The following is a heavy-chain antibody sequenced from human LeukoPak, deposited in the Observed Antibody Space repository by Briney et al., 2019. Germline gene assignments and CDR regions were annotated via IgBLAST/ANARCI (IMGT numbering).Heavy chain of an antibody. J-gene: IGHJ6*02. D-gene: IGHD3-10*01. Sequence: PGGSLRLSCAASGFTFSSYWMSWVRQAPGKGLEWVANIKQDGSEKYYVDSVKGRFTISRDNAKNSLYLQMNSLRAEDTAVYYCARVNHYYGSGSPPTALDYYYGMDVWGQGTTVTVSS. V-gene: IGHV3-7*01. CDR1: GFTFSSYW. CDR2: IKQDGSEK. CDR3: ARVNHYYGSGSPPTALDYYYGMDV.